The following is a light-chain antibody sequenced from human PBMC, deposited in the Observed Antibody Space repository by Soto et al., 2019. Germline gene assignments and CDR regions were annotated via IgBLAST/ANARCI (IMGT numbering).Light chain of an antibody. CDR1: QSVXRN. CDR2: DTS. Sequence: IVLTQCPSTLSVSGGERATLSCRARQSVXRNLGWYKQKPGQTTRLLISDTSTRATGIPARFSGGGSGKDFTLTISSLEPEEFAVYYCQQRSNWPMSTFGQGTRLEIK. J-gene: IGKJ5*01. CDR3: QQRSNWPMST. V-gene: IGKV3-11*01.